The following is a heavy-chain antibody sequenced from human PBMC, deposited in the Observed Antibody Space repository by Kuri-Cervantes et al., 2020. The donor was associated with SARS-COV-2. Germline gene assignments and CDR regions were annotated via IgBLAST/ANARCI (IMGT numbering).Heavy chain of an antibody. CDR1: GGSISTGDYY. CDR2: IYFTGST. Sequence: ESLKISCAVSGGSISTGDYYWTWIRQAPGKGLEWIGTIYFTGSTDFNPSLKSRVTISVDASKNQFSLNLRSVTAADTAVYYCGKVSWLQLWRRYSDSWGQGALVTVSS. J-gene: IGHJ4*02. CDR3: GKVSWLQLWRRYSDS. D-gene: IGHD5-24*01. V-gene: IGHV4-39*07.